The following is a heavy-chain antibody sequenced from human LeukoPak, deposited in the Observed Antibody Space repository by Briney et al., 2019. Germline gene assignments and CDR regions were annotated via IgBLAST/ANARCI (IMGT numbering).Heavy chain of an antibody. J-gene: IGHJ4*02. Sequence: ASVKVSCKASGYTFTSYYMHWVRQAPGQGLEWMGIINPSGGSTSYAQKFQGRVTMTRDTSTSTVYMELNSPRAEDTAVYYCAKVRDSSGWYTFFDYWGQGTLVTVSS. D-gene: IGHD6-19*01. CDR3: AKVRDSSGWYTFFDY. V-gene: IGHV1-46*01. CDR2: INPSGGST. CDR1: GYTFTSYY.